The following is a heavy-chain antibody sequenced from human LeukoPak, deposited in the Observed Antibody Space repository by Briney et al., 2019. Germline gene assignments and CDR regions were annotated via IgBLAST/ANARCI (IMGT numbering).Heavy chain of an antibody. CDR1: GFTFSSYA. Sequence: PGGSLRLSCAASGFTFSSYAMSWVRQAPGKGLEWVSAISGSGGTTYYADSVKGRFTIPRDNSKNTLYLQMNSLRAEDTAVYYCAKLGGNTGEHYYFDYWGQGTLVTVSS. CDR2: ISGSGGTT. CDR3: AKLGGNTGEHYYFDY. J-gene: IGHJ4*02. V-gene: IGHV3-23*01. D-gene: IGHD4-23*01.